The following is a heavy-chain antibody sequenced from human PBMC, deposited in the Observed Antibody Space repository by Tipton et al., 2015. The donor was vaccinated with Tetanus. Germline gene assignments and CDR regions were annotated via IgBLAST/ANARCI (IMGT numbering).Heavy chain of an antibody. D-gene: IGHD1-1*01. J-gene: IGHJ4*02. V-gene: IGHV3-23*01. CDR3: AQREESLSQKLC. CDR1: GFTFNNYA. Sequence: LSLTCAASGFTFNNYAMSWVRQAPGKGLEWVASITGSGGTTFYPESLRGRFTISRDNSNNTVFLHLSSLRVEDTAVYYCAQREESLSQKLCWGQGTLVTVSS. CDR2: ITGSGGTT.